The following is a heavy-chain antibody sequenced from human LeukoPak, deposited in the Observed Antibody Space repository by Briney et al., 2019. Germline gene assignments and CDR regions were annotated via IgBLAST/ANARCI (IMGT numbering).Heavy chain of an antibody. V-gene: IGHV4-59*01. CDR1: GGSISSYY. CDR2: IYYSGST. D-gene: IGHD6-19*01. Sequence: PSETLSLTCTVSGGSISSYYWSWIRQPPGKGLEWIGYIYYSGSTNYNPSLKSRITISVDTSKNQFSLKLSSVTAADTAVYYCARVESSDSFDYWGQGTLVTVSS. J-gene: IGHJ4*02. CDR3: ARVESSDSFDY.